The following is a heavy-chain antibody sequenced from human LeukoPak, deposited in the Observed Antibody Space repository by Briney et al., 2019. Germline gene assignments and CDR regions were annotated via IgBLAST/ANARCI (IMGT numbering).Heavy chain of an antibody. CDR2: ISSSSDSI. D-gene: IGHD5-12*01. J-gene: IGHJ4*02. V-gene: IGHV3-48*02. Sequence: GGSLRLSCAASGFTFSSYGMNWLRQAPEKRLEWVSYISSSSDSIYYADSVKGRFTISRDNAENSLYLQMNSLRDEDTAVYYCARAMRSGYDYWGQGTLVTVSS. CDR1: GFTFSSYG. CDR3: ARAMRSGYDY.